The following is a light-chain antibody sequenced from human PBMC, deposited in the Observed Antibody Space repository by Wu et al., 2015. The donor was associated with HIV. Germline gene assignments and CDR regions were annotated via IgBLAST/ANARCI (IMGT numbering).Light chain of an antibody. V-gene: IGKV3-11*01. Sequence: EIVLTQSPATLSLSPGERATLSCRAGQSVRNYLAWFQQKPGQAPRLLIYDASNRATGIPARFSGSGSGTDFTLTISSLEPEDFALYYCQQRSNWPWTFGQGTKVEFK. CDR3: QQRSNWPWT. J-gene: IGKJ1*01. CDR2: DAS. CDR1: QSVRNY.